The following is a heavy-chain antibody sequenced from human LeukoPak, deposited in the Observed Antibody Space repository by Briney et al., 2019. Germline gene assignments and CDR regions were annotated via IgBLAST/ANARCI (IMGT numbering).Heavy chain of an antibody. CDR3: ARPGSGWSLDY. V-gene: IGHV4-39*01. J-gene: IGHJ4*02. Sequence: SETLSLTCTVSGGSISSSGYYWGWIRQPPGKGLEWIGTVYYSGSTYYNPSLKSRVTLSVDTSRNQFSLKLSSVTAADTAVYYCARPGSGWSLDYWGQGTLVTVSS. D-gene: IGHD6-19*01. CDR1: GGSISSSGYY. CDR2: VYYSGST.